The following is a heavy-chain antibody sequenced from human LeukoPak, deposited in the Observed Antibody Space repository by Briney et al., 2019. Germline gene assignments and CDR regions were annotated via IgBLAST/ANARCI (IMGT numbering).Heavy chain of an antibody. CDR3: AREGPYSDSSRSRFDY. Sequence: ASVKVSCKASGYTFTNYYIHWVRQAPGQGLEWTGIINPSGGSTSYAQKFQGRVTMTRDTSTSTVYMELSSLRSEDTAVYYCAREGPYSDSSRSRFDYLGQGTLVTVSS. CDR1: GYTFTNYY. D-gene: IGHD6-6*01. J-gene: IGHJ4*02. V-gene: IGHV1-46*01. CDR2: INPSGGST.